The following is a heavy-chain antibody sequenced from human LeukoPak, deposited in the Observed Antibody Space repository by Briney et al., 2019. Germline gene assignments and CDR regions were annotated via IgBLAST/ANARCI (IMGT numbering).Heavy chain of an antibody. J-gene: IGHJ4*02. CDR3: ATVPESVQLWLPLDY. V-gene: IGHV1-24*01. CDR2: FDPEDGET. D-gene: IGHD5-18*01. Sequence: ASVKVSCKVSGYTLTELSMHWVRQAPGKGLEWMGGFDPEDGETIYAQKFQGRVTMTEDTSTDTAYMELSSLRSEDTAVYYCATVPESVQLWLPLDYWGQGTLVTVSS. CDR1: GYTLTELS.